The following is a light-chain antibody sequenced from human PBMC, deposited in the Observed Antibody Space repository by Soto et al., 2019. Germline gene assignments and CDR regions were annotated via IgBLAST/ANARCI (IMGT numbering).Light chain of an antibody. Sequence: EIWRTQCPATLSVSPGERATLSCRASQSVSSNLAWYQQKPGQAPRLLIYGASTRATGIPARFSGSGSGTEFTLTISSLQSEDFAVYYCQQYNNWPQTFGQGTKV. CDR3: QQYNNWPQT. CDR1: QSVSSN. CDR2: GAS. J-gene: IGKJ1*01. V-gene: IGKV3-15*01.